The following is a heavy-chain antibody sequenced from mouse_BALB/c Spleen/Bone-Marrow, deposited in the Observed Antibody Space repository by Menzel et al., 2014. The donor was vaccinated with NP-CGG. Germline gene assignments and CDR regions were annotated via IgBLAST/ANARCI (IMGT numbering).Heavy chain of an antibody. D-gene: IGHD2-4*01. CDR1: GFTFSSYG. CDR2: ISSGGSYT. CDR3: ARQDYDWFAY. V-gene: IGHV5-6*01. Sequence: EVQRVESGGDLVKPGGSLKLSCAASGFTFSSYGMSWVRQTPDKRLEWVATISSGGSYTYYPDSVKGRFTIPRDNAKNTLYLQMSSLKSEGTAMYYCARQDYDWFAYWGQGTLVTVSA. J-gene: IGHJ3*01.